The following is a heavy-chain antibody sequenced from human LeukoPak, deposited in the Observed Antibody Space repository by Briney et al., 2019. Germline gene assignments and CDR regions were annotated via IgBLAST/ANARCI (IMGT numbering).Heavy chain of an antibody. V-gene: IGHV4-34*01. Sequence: SETLSLTCTVSGGSISSYYWSWIRQPPGKGLEWIGEINHSGSTNYNPSLKSRVIISVDTSKNQFSLKLSSVTAADTAVYYCARTRRTTPYYYYYGMDVWGQGTTVTVSS. J-gene: IGHJ6*02. D-gene: IGHD1-7*01. CDR3: ARTRRTTPYYYYYGMDV. CDR2: INHSGST. CDR1: GGSISSYY.